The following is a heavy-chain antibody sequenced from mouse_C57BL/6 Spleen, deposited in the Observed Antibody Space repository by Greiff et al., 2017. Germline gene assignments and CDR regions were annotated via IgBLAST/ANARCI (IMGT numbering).Heavy chain of an antibody. CDR3: AQRELRLRFYAMDY. D-gene: IGHD3-2*02. CDR2: INPSTGGT. J-gene: IGHJ4*01. V-gene: IGHV1-42*01. CDR1: GYSFTGYY. Sequence: EVQLQQSGPELVKPGASVKISCKASGYSFTGYYMNWVKQSPEKSLEWIGEINPSTGGTTYNQKFKAKATLTVDKSSSTAYMQLKSLTSEDSAVYYCAQRELRLRFYAMDYWGQGTSVTVSS.